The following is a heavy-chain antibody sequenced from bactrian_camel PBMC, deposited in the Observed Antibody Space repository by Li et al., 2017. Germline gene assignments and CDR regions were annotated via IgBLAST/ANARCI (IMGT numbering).Heavy chain of an antibody. V-gene: IGHV3S57*01. J-gene: IGHJ6*01. Sequence: QVQLVESGGDSVQAGGSLRLSCEASGGTYSTYRSYCMAWFRQPPGKSREGVAAIDTRGSVTIADSVKGRFSIPKDNAGSTLYLQMNDLRPEDTAMYFCAARPINTRDCVAGGPAEFGYWGQGTQVTVS. CDR1: GGTYSTYRSYC. CDR2: IDTRGSV. D-gene: IGHD1*01. CDR3: AARPINTRDCVAGGPAEFGY.